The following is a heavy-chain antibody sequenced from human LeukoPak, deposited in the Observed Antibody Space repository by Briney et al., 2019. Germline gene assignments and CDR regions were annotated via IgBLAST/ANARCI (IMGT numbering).Heavy chain of an antibody. Sequence: PGGSLRLSCATSEFTFSAYAMHWIRQAPGRGLEWVAFVRYGGNIKYYADSVKGRFTISRDNSKNTLYLQMNSLRPEDTAVYYCTKDLGTEYNIFDYWGPGTLVTVSS. D-gene: IGHD3-9*01. V-gene: IGHV3-30*02. CDR1: EFTFSAYA. CDR3: TKDLGTEYNIFDY. CDR2: VRYGGNIK. J-gene: IGHJ4*02.